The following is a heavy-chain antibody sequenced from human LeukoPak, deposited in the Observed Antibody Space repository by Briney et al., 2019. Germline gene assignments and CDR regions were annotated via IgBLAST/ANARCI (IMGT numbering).Heavy chain of an antibody. CDR1: GGTISSTSDY. J-gene: IGHJ4*02. Sequence: SETLSLNCTVSGGTISSTSDYWGWIRQPPGKGLEWIGNIYFSGSTYYNPSVKSRITISVDTSKNQFSLRLTSVTAADTAVYYCASLSIVVAAGAPNWGQATVNSVSS. CDR2: IYFSGST. V-gene: IGHV4-39*01. CDR3: ASLSIVVAAGAPN. D-gene: IGHD2-15*01.